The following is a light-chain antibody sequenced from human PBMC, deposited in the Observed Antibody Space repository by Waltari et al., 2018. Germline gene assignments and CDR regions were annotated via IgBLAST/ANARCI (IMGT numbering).Light chain of an antibody. CDR2: GVS. CDR1: QSVSRA. V-gene: IGKV3-20*01. Sequence: EVVLTQSPGTLSLSPGERATLSCRASQSVSRALGWYQQKPGQAPRLLIYGVSNRATGIPDRFSGSGSGTDVSLTISRLEPEDFAVYYCQNYGRVPATFGQGTRVEIK. CDR3: QNYGRVPAT. J-gene: IGKJ1*01.